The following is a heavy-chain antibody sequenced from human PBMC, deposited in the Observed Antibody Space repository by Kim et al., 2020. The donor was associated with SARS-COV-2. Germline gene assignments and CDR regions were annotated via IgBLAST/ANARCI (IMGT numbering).Heavy chain of an antibody. D-gene: IGHD3-10*01. CDR2: IYYSGST. V-gene: IGHV4-39*01. J-gene: IGHJ5*02. CDR1: GGSISSSSYY. Sequence: SETLSLTCTVSGGSISSSSYYWGWIRQPPGKGLEWIGSIYYSGSTYYNPSLKSRVTISVDTSKNQFSLKLSSVTAADTAVYYCARLRGNYYGSGSYYPWGQGTLVTVSS. CDR3: ARLRGNYYGSGSYYP.